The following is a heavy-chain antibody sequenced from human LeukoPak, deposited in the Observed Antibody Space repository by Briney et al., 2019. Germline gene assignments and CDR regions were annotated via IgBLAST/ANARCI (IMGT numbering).Heavy chain of an antibody. Sequence: QPGGSLRLSCAASGFTFSSYAMSWVRQAPGKGLEWVSAISGSGGSTYYADSVKGRFTISRDNSKNTLYLQMNSLRAEDTAVYYCRKGSIVVVVAAPSDFWCQGTLVTVSS. D-gene: IGHD2-15*01. V-gene: IGHV3-23*01. CDR3: RKGSIVVVVAAPSDF. CDR2: ISGSGGST. CDR1: GFTFSSYA. J-gene: IGHJ4*02.